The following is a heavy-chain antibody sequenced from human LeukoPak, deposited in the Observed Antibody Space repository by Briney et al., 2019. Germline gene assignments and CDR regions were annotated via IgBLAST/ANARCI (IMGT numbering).Heavy chain of an antibody. CDR1: GGSISSGSYY. Sequence: SETLSLTCTVSGGSISSGSYYWSWIRQPAGKGLERIGRIYTSGSTNYNPSLKSRVTISVDTSKNQFSLKLSSVTAADTAVYYCAREEENYYGSNSYMDVWGKGTTVTISS. V-gene: IGHV4-61*02. CDR2: IYTSGST. J-gene: IGHJ6*03. CDR3: AREEENYYGSNSYMDV. D-gene: IGHD3-10*01.